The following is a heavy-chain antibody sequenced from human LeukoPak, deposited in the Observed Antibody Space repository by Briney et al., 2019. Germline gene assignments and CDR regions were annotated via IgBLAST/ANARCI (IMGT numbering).Heavy chain of an antibody. V-gene: IGHV4-30-2*01. CDR1: GGSITNGGYS. CDR3: ARGGGYISDTYYYYGLDV. Sequence: SETLSLTCAVSGGSITNGGYSWNWTRQPPGKGLEWIGYISHSANTYYNPSLKSRVIISRDRSKNQFSLKLSSVTAADTAMYYCARGGGYISDTYYYYGLDVWGQGTTVTVAS. J-gene: IGHJ6*02. D-gene: IGHD5-18*01. CDR2: ISHSANT.